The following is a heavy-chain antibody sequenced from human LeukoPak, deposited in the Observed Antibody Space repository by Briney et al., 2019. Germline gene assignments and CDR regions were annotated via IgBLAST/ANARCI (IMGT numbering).Heavy chain of an antibody. Sequence: PGGSLRLSCAASGFTFSSYGMHWVRQAPGKGLEWVAVISYDGSNKYYADSVKGRFTISRDNSKNTLYLQMNSLRAEDTAVYYCAKSQERSYSPRGPVDYWGQGTLVTVSS. V-gene: IGHV3-30*18. CDR3: AKSQERSYSPRGPVDY. CDR2: ISYDGSNK. J-gene: IGHJ4*02. CDR1: GFTFSSYG. D-gene: IGHD1-26*01.